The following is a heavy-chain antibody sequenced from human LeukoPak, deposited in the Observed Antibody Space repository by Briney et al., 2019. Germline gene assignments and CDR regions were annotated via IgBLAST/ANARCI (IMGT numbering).Heavy chain of an antibody. Sequence: SVKVSCKASGGTFSSYASSWVRQAPGQRLEWMGRIIPILGIANYAQKFQGRVTITADKSTSTAYMELSSLRSADTAVYYCASGPYYYGSGSYYWVDVWGQGTTVTVSS. D-gene: IGHD3-10*01. CDR1: GGTFSSYA. V-gene: IGHV1-69*04. J-gene: IGHJ6*02. CDR3: ASGPYYYGSGSYYWVDV. CDR2: IIPILGIA.